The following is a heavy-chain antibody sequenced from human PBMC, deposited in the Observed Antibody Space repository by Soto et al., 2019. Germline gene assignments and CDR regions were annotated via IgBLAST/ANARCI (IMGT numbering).Heavy chain of an antibody. CDR1: GGSISSYY. V-gene: IGHV4-59*04. J-gene: IGHJ4*02. CDR3: ASQHYYDSSGYYVVY. D-gene: IGHD3-22*01. Sequence: SETLSLTCTVSGGSISSYYWAWIRQPPGKGLEWIGNIHYSGSTYYDSSLQSRVTISIDTSKNQFSLKLSSVTATDTAVYYCASQHYYDSSGYYVVYWGQGTLVTVSS. CDR2: IHYSGST.